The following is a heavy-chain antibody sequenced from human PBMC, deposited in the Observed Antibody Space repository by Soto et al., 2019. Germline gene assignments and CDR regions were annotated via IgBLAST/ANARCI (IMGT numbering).Heavy chain of an antibody. CDR3: ARGPYYDLIWNYYYMDV. CDR2: MYYSGST. J-gene: IGHJ6*03. V-gene: IGHV4-59*08. Sequence: QVQLQESGPGLVKPSETLSLSCSVSGGSISGHYWSWVRQTPGKGLEWIGYMYYSGSTNYNPSLKSRITISVDTSKTHLSLRLTSVTAADTAVYYCARGPYYDLIWNYYYMDVWGKGTTVTVSS. CDR1: GGSISGHY. D-gene: IGHD3-16*01.